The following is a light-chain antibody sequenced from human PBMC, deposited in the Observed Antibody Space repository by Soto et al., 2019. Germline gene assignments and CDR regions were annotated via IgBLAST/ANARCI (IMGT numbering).Light chain of an antibody. V-gene: IGKV1-5*03. CDR1: QSINTW. Sequence: DIQMTQSPSTLSASVGDRVTITCRASQSINTWLAWYQQKPGKAPKLLIYKASSLESGVTSRFSGSGSGTEFTLTISSLQPDDFATYYCQQYNTYSPTWTFGQGTKVEIK. CDR2: KAS. J-gene: IGKJ1*01. CDR3: QQYNTYSPTWT.